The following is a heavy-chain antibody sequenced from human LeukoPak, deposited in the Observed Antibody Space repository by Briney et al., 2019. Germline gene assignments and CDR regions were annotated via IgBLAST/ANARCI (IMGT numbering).Heavy chain of an antibody. CDR2: INWNGGST. J-gene: IGHJ3*02. D-gene: IGHD3-10*01. V-gene: IGHV3-20*04. CDR1: GFTLDDYG. CDR3: ARDFVMVRGGGAFDI. Sequence: GGSLRLSCAASGFTLDDYGMSWVRQAPGKGLEWVSGINWNGGSTGYADSVKGRLTISRDNAKNSLYLQMNSLRAEDTALYYCARDFVMVRGGGAFDIWGQGTMVTVSS.